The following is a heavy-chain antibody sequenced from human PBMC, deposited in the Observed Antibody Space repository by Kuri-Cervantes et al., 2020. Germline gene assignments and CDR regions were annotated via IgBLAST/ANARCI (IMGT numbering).Heavy chain of an antibody. CDR2: IIPILGIA. CDR1: GYTFTSYD. D-gene: IGHD3-10*01. J-gene: IGHJ6*02. V-gene: IGHV1-69*04. Sequence: ASVKVSCKASGYTFTSYDINWVRQATGQGLEWMGRIIPILGIANYAQKFQGRVTITADKSTSTAYMELSSLRSEDTAMYYCARDGRGTLRGNYYYYGMDVWGQGTTVTVSS. CDR3: ARDGRGTLRGNYYYYGMDV.